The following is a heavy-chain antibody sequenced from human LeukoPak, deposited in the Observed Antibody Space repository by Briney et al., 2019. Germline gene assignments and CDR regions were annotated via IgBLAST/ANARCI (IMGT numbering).Heavy chain of an antibody. J-gene: IGHJ3*02. CDR1: GFSFTSYW. Sequence: KTGGSLRLSCVASGFSFTSYWMSWVRQAPGKGLEFVANINQDAGTTNYVDSVKGRFTISRDNAENSLYLQMSSLRAEDTALYYCARDPGWSSFDIWGQGIMVTVSS. V-gene: IGHV3-7*01. D-gene: IGHD2-15*01. CDR3: ARDPGWSSFDI. CDR2: INQDAGTT.